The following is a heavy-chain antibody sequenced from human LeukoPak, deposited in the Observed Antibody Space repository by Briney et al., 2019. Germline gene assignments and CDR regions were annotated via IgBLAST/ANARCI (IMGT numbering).Heavy chain of an antibody. V-gene: IGHV3-33*06. J-gene: IGHJ6*03. CDR2: TWYDGRKE. CDR3: AKEGNAGSHGYYMDI. D-gene: IGHD3-16*01. Sequence: GGSLRLSCAASGFSFSDYAMHWVRQAPGKGLEWVAVTWYDGRKEHYGDSVKGRFTISRDNSQNTLSLHMNILRAEDTAVYYCAKEGNAGSHGYYMDIWGKGTAVIVS. CDR1: GFSFSDYA.